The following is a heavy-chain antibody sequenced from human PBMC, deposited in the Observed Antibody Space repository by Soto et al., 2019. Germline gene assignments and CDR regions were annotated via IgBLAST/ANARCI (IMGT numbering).Heavy chain of an antibody. V-gene: IGHV4-31*03. CDR1: GGSISSGGSY. Sequence: QVQLQESGPGQVKPSQTLSLTCTVSGGSISSGGSYWSWIRQRPGKGLEWIGYVYYSGSFYYTPSLKGRVMIAVDTSNNEFSLKLSSVTAADTAFYYCARAPENPTIFGVARPYFFDSWGQGTLVTVSS. J-gene: IGHJ4*02. D-gene: IGHD3-3*01. CDR2: VYYSGSF. CDR3: ARAPENPTIFGVARPYFFDS.